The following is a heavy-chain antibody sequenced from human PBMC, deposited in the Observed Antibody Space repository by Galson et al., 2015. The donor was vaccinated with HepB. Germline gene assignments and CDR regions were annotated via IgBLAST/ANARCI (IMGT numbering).Heavy chain of an antibody. V-gene: IGHV1-3*01. J-gene: IGHJ4*02. CDR3: AREDSGYDPYYFDY. Sequence: QSGAEVKKPGASVKVSCKASGYTFTSYAMHWVRQAPGQRLEWMGWINAGNGNTKYSQKFQGRVTITRDTSASTAYMELSSLRSEDTAVYYCAREDSGYDPYYFDYWGQGTLVTVSS. CDR1: GYTFTSYA. CDR2: INAGNGNT. D-gene: IGHD5-12*01.